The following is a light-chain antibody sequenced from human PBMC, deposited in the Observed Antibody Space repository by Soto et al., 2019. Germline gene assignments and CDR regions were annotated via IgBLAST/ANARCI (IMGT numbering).Light chain of an antibody. CDR2: ATS. CDR3: QLSYTSLMTT. J-gene: IGKJ2*01. Sequence: DIQMTQSPSSLSASVGDRVTITCRASQNISIYLNWYQQKPGKAPKLLIYATSNLQTGVPSRFSGSGSGTDFTLTITSLRPEDFATYFCQLSYTSLMTTFAQGTKIDIK. V-gene: IGKV1-39*01. CDR1: QNISIY.